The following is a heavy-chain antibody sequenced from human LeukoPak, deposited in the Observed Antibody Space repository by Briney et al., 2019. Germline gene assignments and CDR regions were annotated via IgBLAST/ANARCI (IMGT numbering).Heavy chain of an antibody. V-gene: IGHV4-38-2*02. Sequence: SETLSLTCTVSGYSISSGYYWGWIRQPPGKGLEWIGSIYYSGSTYYNPSLKSRVTISVDTSKNQFSLKLSSVTAADTAVYYCARDRGIAVADPIFDYWGQGTLVTVSS. CDR3: ARDRGIAVADPIFDY. CDR2: IYYSGST. CDR1: GYSISSGYY. J-gene: IGHJ4*02. D-gene: IGHD6-19*01.